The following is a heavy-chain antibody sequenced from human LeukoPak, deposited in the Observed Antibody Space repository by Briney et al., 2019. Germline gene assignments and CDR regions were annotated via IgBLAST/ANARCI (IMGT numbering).Heavy chain of an antibody. CDR3: ARDLYTEESGTIKY. Sequence: GGSLRLSCAAPGFTFSSYWMSWVRQAPGKGLEWVANIKEDGSEKYHVDSVKGRFTISRDNAKNSLYLQMNSLRAEDTAVYYCARDLYTEESGTIKYWGQGTLVTVSP. D-gene: IGHD5-12*01. J-gene: IGHJ4*02. V-gene: IGHV3-7*01. CDR1: GFTFSSYW. CDR2: IKEDGSEK.